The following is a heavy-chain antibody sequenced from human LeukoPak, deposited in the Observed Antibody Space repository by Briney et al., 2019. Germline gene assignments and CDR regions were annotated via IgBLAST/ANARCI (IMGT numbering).Heavy chain of an antibody. Sequence: SETLSLTCVVSGGSIITNDYWWGWIRQPPGKGLEWIGTIDHAGTTFYNVSLKSRVTISVDKSKNQFSLKLSSVTAADTAVYYCARDAGDYWGQGTLVTVSS. CDR3: ARDAGDY. J-gene: IGHJ4*02. CDR1: GGSIITNDYW. CDR2: IDHAGTT. V-gene: IGHV4-39*07.